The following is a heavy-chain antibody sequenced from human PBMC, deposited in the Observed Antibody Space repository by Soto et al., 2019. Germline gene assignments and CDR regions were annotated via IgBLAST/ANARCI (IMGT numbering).Heavy chain of an antibody. CDR3: ATLLSPAGYFDY. J-gene: IGHJ4*02. CDR1: GGSISSYY. V-gene: IGHV4-59*08. CDR2: IYYSGST. Sequence: SETLSLTCTVSGGSISSYYWSWIRQPPGKGLEWIGYIYYSGSTNYNPSLKSRVTISVDTSKNQFSLKLSSVTAADTAVYYCATLLSPAGYFDYWGQGTLVTVSS.